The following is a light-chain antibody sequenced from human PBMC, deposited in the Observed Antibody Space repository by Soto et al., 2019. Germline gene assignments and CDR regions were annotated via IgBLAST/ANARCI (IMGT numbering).Light chain of an antibody. V-gene: IGLV1-40*01. CDR1: SSNIGTGYD. CDR2: GNS. J-gene: IGLJ2*01. Sequence: QSVLTQSPSVSGAPGQRVTISCTGSSSNIGTGYDVHWYQQLPGTAPKLLIYGNSNRPSGVPDRFSGSKSGTSASLAITGLQAEDEADYYCQSYDSSLSGLVVFGGGTKLIVL. CDR3: QSYDSSLSGLVV.